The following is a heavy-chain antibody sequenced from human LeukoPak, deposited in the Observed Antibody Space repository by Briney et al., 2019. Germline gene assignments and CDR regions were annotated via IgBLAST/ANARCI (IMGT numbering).Heavy chain of an antibody. J-gene: IGHJ4*02. CDR1: GFTFSSYG. V-gene: IGHV3-30*18. CDR3: AKDRYFDWLYYFDY. CDR2: ISYDGSNK. D-gene: IGHD3-9*01. Sequence: GGSLRLSCAASGFTFSSYGMHWVRQAPGKGLEWVAVISYDGSNKYYADSVKSRFTISRDNSKNTLYLQMNSLRAEDTAVYYCAKDRYFDWLYYFDYWGQGTLVTVSS.